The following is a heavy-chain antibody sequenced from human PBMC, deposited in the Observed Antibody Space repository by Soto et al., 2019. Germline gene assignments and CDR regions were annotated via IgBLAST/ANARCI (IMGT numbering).Heavy chain of an antibody. CDR3: AVQSTRWELRHSGMDV. CDR2: IIPIFGTA. D-gene: IGHD1-26*01. J-gene: IGHJ6*02. CDR1: GGTFSSYA. V-gene: IGHV1-69*01. Sequence: QVQLVQSGAEVKKPGSSVKVSCKASGGTFSSYAISWVRQAPGQGLEWMGGIIPIFGTANYAQKFRGRVTITADESTSTAYMELSSLRSEDTAVYYCAVQSTRWELRHSGMDVWGQGTTVTVSS.